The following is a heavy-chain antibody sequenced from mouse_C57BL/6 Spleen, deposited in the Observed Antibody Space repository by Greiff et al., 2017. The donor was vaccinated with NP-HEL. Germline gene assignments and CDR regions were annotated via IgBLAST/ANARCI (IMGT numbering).Heavy chain of an antibody. J-gene: IGHJ4*01. D-gene: IGHD1-1*01. CDR1: GYTFTSYW. CDR2: IYPSDSET. CDR3: ARITTVYYYAMDY. Sequence: VQLQQPGAELVRPGSSVKLSCKASGYTFTSYWMDWVKQRPGQGLEWIGNIYPSDSETHYNQKFKDKATLTVDKSSSTAYMQLSSLTSEDSAVYYCARITTVYYYAMDYWGQGTSVTVSS. V-gene: IGHV1-61*01.